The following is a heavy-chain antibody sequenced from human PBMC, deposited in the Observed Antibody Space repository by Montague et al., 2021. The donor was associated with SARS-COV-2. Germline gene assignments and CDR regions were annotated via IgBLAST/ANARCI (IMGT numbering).Heavy chain of an antibody. J-gene: IGHJ4*02. V-gene: IGHV4-4*02. CDR1: GDSISSRSW. CDR2: VYHTGST. Sequence: SETLSLTCAVSGDSISSRSWWSWVRQSPGKGLGWIADVYHTGSTNYNASLASRVSLSVDKSNNQFSLKLSSVTAADTAVYYCARDIAVAGLFDYWGQGTLVTVSS. CDR3: ARDIAVAGLFDY. D-gene: IGHD6-19*01.